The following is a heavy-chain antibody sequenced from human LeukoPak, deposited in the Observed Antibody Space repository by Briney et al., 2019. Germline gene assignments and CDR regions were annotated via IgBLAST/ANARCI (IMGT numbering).Heavy chain of an antibody. CDR1: GYTFTGYY. CDR3: ARDLYVVGAIDY. J-gene: IGHJ4*02. D-gene: IGHD1-26*01. V-gene: IGHV1-18*04. CDR2: ISAYNGNT. Sequence: ASAKVSCKASGYTFTGYYMHWVRQAPGQGLEWMGWISAYNGNTNYAQKLQGRVTMTTDTSTSTAYMELRSLRSDDTAVYYCARDLYVVGAIDYWGQGTLVTVSS.